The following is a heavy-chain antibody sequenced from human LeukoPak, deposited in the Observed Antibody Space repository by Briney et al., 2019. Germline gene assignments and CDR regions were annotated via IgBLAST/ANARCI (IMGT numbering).Heavy chain of an antibody. V-gene: IGHV1-18*01. D-gene: IGHD3-10*01. Sequence: ASVKVSCKASGYTFTSYGISWVRQAPGQGLEWTGWISAYNGNTNYAQKLQGRVTMTTDTSTSTAYMELRSLRSDDTAVYYCARDLLLWFGESYGGYFDYWGQGTLVTVSS. J-gene: IGHJ4*02. CDR3: ARDLLLWFGESYGGYFDY. CDR1: GYTFTSYG. CDR2: ISAYNGNT.